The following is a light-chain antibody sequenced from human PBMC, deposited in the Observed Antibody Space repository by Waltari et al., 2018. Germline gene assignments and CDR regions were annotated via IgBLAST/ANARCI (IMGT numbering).Light chain of an antibody. Sequence: QSALTQPASVSGSPGQSITFSCTGTSSDIGGYSYVSWYQQYAGKAPKLWISDVSNRPSWVSSRSSGSKSGNTASLTISGLQAEDEATYYCSSSTNGSGGLFGVGTKLTVL. CDR1: SSDIGGYSY. V-gene: IGLV2-14*03. J-gene: IGLJ3*02. CDR3: SSSTNGSGGL. CDR2: DVS.